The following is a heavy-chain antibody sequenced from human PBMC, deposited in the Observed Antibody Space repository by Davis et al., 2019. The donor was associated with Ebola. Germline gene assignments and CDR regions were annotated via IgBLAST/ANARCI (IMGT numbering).Heavy chain of an antibody. CDR1: GDSVSSNSGA. J-gene: IGHJ4*02. D-gene: IGHD5-12*01. CDR3: ARGWLRTGFDY. Sequence: HSQTLSLTCDISGDSVSSNSGAWNWIRQSPSRGLEWLGRIYYTSKWNNDYAVSVKSRIIIDPDTSKNQFSLQLNSVTPEDTAVYYCARGWLRTGFDYWDQGAPVTVSS. CDR2: IYYTSKWNN. V-gene: IGHV6-1*01.